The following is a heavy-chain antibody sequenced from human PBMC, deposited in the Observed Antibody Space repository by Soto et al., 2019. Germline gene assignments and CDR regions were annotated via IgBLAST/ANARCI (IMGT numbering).Heavy chain of an antibody. D-gene: IGHD2-2*01. J-gene: IGHJ6*02. V-gene: IGHV1-69*01. CDR2: IIPIFGTA. CDR1: GGTFSSYA. Sequence: QVQLVQSGAEVKKPGSSVKVSCKASGGTFSSYAISWVRQAPGQGLEWMGGIIPIFGTANYAQKFQGRVTITADESTSTAYMELSSLRSEDTAVYYCATGRPDCSSTSCPPVYYYYGMDVWGQGTTVTVSS. CDR3: ATGRPDCSSTSCPPVYYYYGMDV.